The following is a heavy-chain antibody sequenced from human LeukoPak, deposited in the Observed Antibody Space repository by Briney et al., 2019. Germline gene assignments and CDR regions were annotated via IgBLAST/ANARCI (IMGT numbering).Heavy chain of an antibody. CDR2: IYYSGST. J-gene: IGHJ4*02. Sequence: SETLSLTCTVSGGSISSYYWSWIRQPPGKGLEWIGYIYYSGSTNYNPSLESRVTISVDTSKNQFSLKLSSVTAADTAVYYCATIERSGWYVSYWGQGTLVTVSS. CDR1: GGSISSYY. V-gene: IGHV4-59*01. CDR3: ATIERSGWYVSY. D-gene: IGHD6-19*01.